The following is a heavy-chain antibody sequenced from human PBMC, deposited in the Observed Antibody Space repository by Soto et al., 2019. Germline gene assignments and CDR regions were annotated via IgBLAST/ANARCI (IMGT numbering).Heavy chain of an antibody. J-gene: IGHJ5*02. CDR1: GASLSSYY. V-gene: IGHV4-59*01. CDR2: SYYSGST. CDR3: ARESAGSGKNNWFDP. Sequence: SETLSLTCVVSGASLSSYYWSWIRQPPGKGLEWIGYSYYSGSTYYNPSLKSRVTLSVDTSRNQLLLQLNSVTAADTAVYYCARESAGSGKNNWFDPWGQGTLVTVSS. D-gene: IGHD3-10*01.